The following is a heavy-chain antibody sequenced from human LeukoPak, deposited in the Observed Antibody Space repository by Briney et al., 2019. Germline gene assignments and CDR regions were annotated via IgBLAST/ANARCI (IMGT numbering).Heavy chain of an antibody. CDR2: INHSGST. CDR3: ARRITIFGVVIIRGGTFDY. V-gene: IGHV4-34*01. D-gene: IGHD3-3*01. J-gene: IGHJ4*02. CDR1: GGSFSGYY. Sequence: SETLSLTCAVYGGSFSGYYWSWIRQPPGKGLEWIGEINHSGSTHYNPSLKSRVTISVDTSKNQFSLKLSSVTAADTAVYYCARRITIFGVVIIRGGTFDYWGQGTLVTVSS.